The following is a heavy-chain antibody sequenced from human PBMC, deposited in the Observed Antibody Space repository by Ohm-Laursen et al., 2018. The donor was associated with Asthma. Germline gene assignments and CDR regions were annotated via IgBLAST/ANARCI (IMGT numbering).Heavy chain of an antibody. D-gene: IGHD3-22*01. CDR2: IIPIFGTA. CDR3: ARDWGSSGYSDY. V-gene: IGHV1-69*13. J-gene: IGHJ4*02. Sequence: ASVKVSCKASGSTFSSYAISWVRQAPGQGLEWMGGIIPIFGTANYAQKFQGRVTITADESTSTAYMELSSLRSEDTAMYYCARDWGSSGYSDYWGQGTLVTVSS. CDR1: GSTFSSYA.